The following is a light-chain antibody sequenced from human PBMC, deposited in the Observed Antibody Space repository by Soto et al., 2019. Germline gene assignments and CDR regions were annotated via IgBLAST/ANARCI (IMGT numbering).Light chain of an antibody. CDR1: SSDVGSYNL. CDR3: SSYTSSSTV. CDR2: EVN. J-gene: IGLJ1*01. Sequence: QSVLTQPASVSGSPGQSITISCTGTSSDVGSYNLVSLYQQHPGKAPKFMIYEVNKRPSGVSNRFSGSKSGNTASLTISGLQAEDEADYYCSSYTSSSTVFGTGTKLTVL. V-gene: IGLV2-14*02.